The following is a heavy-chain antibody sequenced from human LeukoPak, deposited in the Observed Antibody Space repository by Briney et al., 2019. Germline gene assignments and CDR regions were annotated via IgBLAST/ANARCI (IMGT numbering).Heavy chain of an antibody. V-gene: IGHV3-53*01. CDR1: GFTVSSNY. J-gene: IGHJ3*02. CDR3: ARDNRITSDAFDI. Sequence: GGSLRLSCAASGFTVSSNYMSWVRQAPGKGLEWVAVIYSGGSTYYSDSVKGRFTISRDNSKNTLYLQMNSLRAEDTAVYYCARDNRITSDAFDIWGQGTMVTVSS. CDR2: IYSGGST. D-gene: IGHD2/OR15-2a*01.